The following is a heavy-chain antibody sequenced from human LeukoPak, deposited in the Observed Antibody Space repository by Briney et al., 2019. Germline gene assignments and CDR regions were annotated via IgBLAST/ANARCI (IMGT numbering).Heavy chain of an antibody. CDR1: GFTFRTFP. CDR2: ISAGCDIT. V-gene: IGHV3-23*01. Sequence: GGSLRLSCAASGFTFRTFPMGWVRQAPGKGLERVSAISAGCDITFYSDSVRGRFTISRDNSKEKLYLQMNSLRAEDTALYYCAKSLFTSAHGSGRAFDIWGQGTMVTVSS. J-gene: IGHJ3*02. D-gene: IGHD3-10*01. CDR3: AKSLFTSAHGSGRAFDI.